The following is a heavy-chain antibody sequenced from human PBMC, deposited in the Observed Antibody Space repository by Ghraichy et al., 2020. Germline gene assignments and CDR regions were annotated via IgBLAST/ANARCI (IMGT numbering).Heavy chain of an antibody. CDR1: GYSFINYW. Sequence: GESLNISCKGSGYSFINYWIAWVRQMPGEGLEWMGIIYPGDSDTRYSSSFQGQVTISADKSTSTAYLQWNSLKASDTAMYFCARRVEAHWRFDYWGQGSLVTVSS. V-gene: IGHV5-51*01. CDR2: IYPGDSDT. CDR3: ARRVEAHWRFDY. D-gene: IGHD3-3*01. J-gene: IGHJ4*02.